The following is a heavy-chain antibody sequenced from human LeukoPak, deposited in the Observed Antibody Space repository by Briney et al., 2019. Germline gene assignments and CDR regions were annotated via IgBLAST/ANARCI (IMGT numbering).Heavy chain of an antibody. V-gene: IGHV3-48*01. CDR1: GFSFSSYS. D-gene: IGHD7-27*01. J-gene: IGHJ5*02. CDR2: ISSSSGSI. CDR3: TRNWGSDNWFDP. Sequence: GGSLRLSCAASGFSFSSYSMNWVRQAPGKGLEWISYISSSSGSIYYADSVKGRFTISRDNSKNTLYLQMNSLRAEDTAVYYCTRNWGSDNWFDPWGQGTLVTVSS.